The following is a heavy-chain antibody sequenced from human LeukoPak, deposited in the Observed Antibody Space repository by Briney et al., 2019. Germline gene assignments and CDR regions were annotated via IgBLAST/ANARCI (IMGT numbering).Heavy chain of an antibody. D-gene: IGHD6-13*01. CDR2: ISGSGGST. Sequence: GGSLRLSCAASGFTFSSYAMSWVRQAPGKGLEWVSAISGSGGSTYYADSVKGRFTISRDNSKNTLYLQMNGLRAEDTAVYYCAKGRQQQGRGYFQHWGQGTLVTVSS. J-gene: IGHJ1*01. V-gene: IGHV3-23*01. CDR1: GFTFSSYA. CDR3: AKGRQQQGRGYFQH.